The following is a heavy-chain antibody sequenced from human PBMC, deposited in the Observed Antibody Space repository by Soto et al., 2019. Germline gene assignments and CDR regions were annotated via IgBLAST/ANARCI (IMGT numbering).Heavy chain of an antibody. V-gene: IGHV1-46*01. D-gene: IGHD2-15*01. CDR2: INPSGGST. J-gene: IGHJ4*02. CDR1: GYTFTRYY. CDR3: ARVYCSGGSCYGIDY. Sequence: GASVKVSCKASGYTFTRYYIHWVRQAPGQGLEWMGIINPSGGSTSYAQKFQGRVTMTRDTSTSTVYMELSSLRSEDTAVYYCARVYCSGGSCYGIDYWGQGTLVTVSS.